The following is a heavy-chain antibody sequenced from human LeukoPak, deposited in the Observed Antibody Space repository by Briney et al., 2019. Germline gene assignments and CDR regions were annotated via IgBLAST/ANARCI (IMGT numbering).Heavy chain of an antibody. J-gene: IGHJ2*01. CDR2: IYTSGST. D-gene: IGHD2-21*02. Sequence: PSETLSLTCAVSGGSISNYHWSWIRQPAGKGLEWIGRIYTSGSTNYNPSLKSRVTMSVDTSKNQFSLKLSSVTAAGTAVYYCARGGYCGGDCYSWYFDLWGRGTLVTASS. CDR3: ARGGYCGGDCYSWYFDL. CDR1: GGSISNYH. V-gene: IGHV4-4*07.